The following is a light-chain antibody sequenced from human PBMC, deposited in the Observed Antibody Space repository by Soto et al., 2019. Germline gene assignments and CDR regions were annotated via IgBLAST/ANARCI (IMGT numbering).Light chain of an antibody. J-gene: IGKJ5*01. V-gene: IGKV1-39*01. CDR1: QSISSY. Sequence: DIQMTQSPSSLSASVGDRVTITCRASQSISSYLNWYQQKPGKAPKLLIYAASSLQSGVPSRFSGSGSGTDFTLTISSLQPEDFATYYCQQSYSTPSITFGQGTRPEV. CDR3: QQSYSTPSIT. CDR2: AAS.